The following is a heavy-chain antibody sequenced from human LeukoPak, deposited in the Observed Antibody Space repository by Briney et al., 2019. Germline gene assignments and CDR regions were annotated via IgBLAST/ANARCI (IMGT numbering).Heavy chain of an antibody. D-gene: IGHD6-6*01. V-gene: IGHV1-69*05. Sequence: SVKVSCKASGGTFGSYAISWVRQAPGQGLEWMGGIIPIFGTANYAQKFQGRVTITTDESTSTAYMELSSLRSEDTAVYYCATSIAAFYYYYYMDVWGKGTTATVSS. CDR1: GGTFGSYA. J-gene: IGHJ6*03. CDR3: ATSIAAFYYYYYMDV. CDR2: IIPIFGTA.